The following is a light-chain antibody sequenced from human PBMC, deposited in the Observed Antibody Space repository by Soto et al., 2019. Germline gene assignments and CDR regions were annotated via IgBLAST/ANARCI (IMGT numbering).Light chain of an antibody. CDR3: QHYDNWPPWT. Sequence: ILLTQSPGTLSLSPGERATLSCRASQSVSSSYLAWYQQKPGQAPRLLIYGASSRATGIPDRFSGSGSRTDFTLIISSLQPEDFAVYYCQHYDNWPPWTFGQGTKVDIK. CDR2: GAS. J-gene: IGKJ1*01. CDR1: QSVSSSY. V-gene: IGKV3-20*01.